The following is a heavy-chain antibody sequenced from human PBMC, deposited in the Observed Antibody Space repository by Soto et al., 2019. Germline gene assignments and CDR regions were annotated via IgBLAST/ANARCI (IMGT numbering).Heavy chain of an antibody. CDR2: TKSKTDGGTT. Sequence: AGSLCLPCVASGFTLSNAWMSWARQAPGKGLEWVGRTKSKTDGGTTDYAAPVKGRLTISRDDSKHPTYLQMTSLKSEDIAVCYCTTKLWFGDTPYGMDVWGQGTTVTVS. CDR1: GFTLSNAW. J-gene: IGHJ6*02. CDR3: TTKLWFGDTPYGMDV. V-gene: IGHV3-15*01. D-gene: IGHD3-10*01.